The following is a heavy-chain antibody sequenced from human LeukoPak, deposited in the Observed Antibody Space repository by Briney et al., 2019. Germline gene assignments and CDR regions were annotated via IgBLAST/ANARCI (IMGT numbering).Heavy chain of an antibody. Sequence: GGSLRLSCAASGFTFSSYGMHWVRQAPGKGLEWVAFIRYDGSNKYYADSVKGRFTISRDNSKNTLYLQMNSLRAEGTAVYYCAKDAGSYYDSSGYYFWFDPWGQGTLVTVSS. CDR2: IRYDGSNK. V-gene: IGHV3-30*02. D-gene: IGHD3-22*01. J-gene: IGHJ5*02. CDR3: AKDAGSYYDSSGYYFWFDP. CDR1: GFTFSSYG.